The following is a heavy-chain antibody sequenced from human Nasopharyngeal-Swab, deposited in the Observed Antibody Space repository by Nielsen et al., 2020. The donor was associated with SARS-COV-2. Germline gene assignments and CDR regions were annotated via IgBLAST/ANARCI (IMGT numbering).Heavy chain of an antibody. V-gene: IGHV3-9*01. CDR3: AKDFFYGDAGDWYFDL. D-gene: IGHD4-17*01. CDR2: ISWNSGSI. J-gene: IGHJ2*01. CDR1: GFTFDDYA. Sequence: SLKISRAASGFTFDDYAMHWVRQAPGKGLEWGSGISWNSGSIGYADSVKGRFTISRDNAKNSLYLQMNSLRAEDTALYYCAKDFFYGDAGDWYFDLWGRGTLVTVSS.